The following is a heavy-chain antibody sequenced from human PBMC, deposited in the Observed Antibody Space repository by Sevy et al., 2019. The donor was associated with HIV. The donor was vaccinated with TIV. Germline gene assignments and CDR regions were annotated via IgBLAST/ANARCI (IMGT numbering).Heavy chain of an antibody. V-gene: IGHV4-59*01. CDR3: ARGKVLFDY. CDR1: GGSFSSYY. Sequence: SETLSLTCTVSGGSFSSYYWSWIRQSPGKGLEWIGYIYYNGTTNSSPSLRRRVTISPHTSKSQFSLKLMSVTAADTAVYYCARGKVLFDYWGQGTLVTVSS. J-gene: IGHJ4*02. D-gene: IGHD1-20*01. CDR2: IYYNGTT.